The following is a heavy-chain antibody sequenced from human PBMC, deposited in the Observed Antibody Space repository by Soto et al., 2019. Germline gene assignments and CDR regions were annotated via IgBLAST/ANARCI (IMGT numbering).Heavy chain of an antibody. CDR2: ITSSGDTI. CDR3: ARGRYSYGC. V-gene: IGHV3-11*01. Sequence: QVQLLESGGGLVKPGESLRLSCAASGFTFSDYSMSWIRQAPGKGLEWVSYITSSGDTIYYADSVKGRFTISRDNAKNSLYLQMNSLRAEDTAIYYCARGRYSYGCWGQGTLVTVSS. CDR1: GFTFSDYS. D-gene: IGHD5-18*01. J-gene: IGHJ4*02.